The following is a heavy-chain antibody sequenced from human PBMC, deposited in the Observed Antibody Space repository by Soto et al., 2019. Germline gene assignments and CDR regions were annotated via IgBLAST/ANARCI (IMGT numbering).Heavy chain of an antibody. J-gene: IGHJ4*02. Sequence: QVQLVESGGGVVQPGRSLRLSCAASGFTFSSYGMHWVRQAPGKGLEWVAVIWYDGSNKYYADSVKGRFTISRDNSKKTLYLPMNSLGAEDTAVYYCARDLNYWGQGTLVTVSS. V-gene: IGHV3-33*01. CDR1: GFTFSSYG. CDR3: ARDLNY. CDR2: IWYDGSNK.